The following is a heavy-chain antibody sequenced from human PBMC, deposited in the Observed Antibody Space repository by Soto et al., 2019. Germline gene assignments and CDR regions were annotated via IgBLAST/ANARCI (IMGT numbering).Heavy chain of an antibody. CDR2: IIPIFGTA. CDR1: GGTFSSYA. D-gene: IGHD2-2*02. J-gene: IGHJ4*02. V-gene: IGHV1-69*13. CDR3: AKTYCNSATCYSGIFDS. Sequence: ASVKVSCKASGGTFSSYAISWVRQAPGQGLEWMGGIIPIFGTANYAQKFQGRVTITADESTSTAYMELSSLRSEDTAVYFCAKTYCNSATCYSGIFDSWGQGTLVTVSS.